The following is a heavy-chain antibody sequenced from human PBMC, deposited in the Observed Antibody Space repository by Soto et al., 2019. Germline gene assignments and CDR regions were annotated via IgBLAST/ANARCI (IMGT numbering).Heavy chain of an antibody. CDR2: IFGADET. CDR1: GFSVTASN. V-gene: IGHV3-53*02. Sequence: EVQLVETGGDLIQPGGSLRLSCAASGFSVTASNMNWVRQAPGKGLGWVSAIFGADETHYADTVRGRFTISRCNSKNTVYLQMGSLRTEDSALYYCARGGFDWGQGTLVTVSS. D-gene: IGHD3-16*01. CDR3: ARGGFD. J-gene: IGHJ4*02.